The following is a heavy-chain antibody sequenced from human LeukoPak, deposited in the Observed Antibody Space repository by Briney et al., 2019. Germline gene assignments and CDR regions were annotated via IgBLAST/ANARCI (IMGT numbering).Heavy chain of an antibody. J-gene: IGHJ4*02. D-gene: IGHD4-11*01. CDR3: ARGIRDYSNHLNY. Sequence: SETLSLTCAVYGGSFSGYYWSWIRQPPGKGLEWIGEISHSGSTNYNPSLKSRVTISVDTSKNQFSLKLSSVTAADTAVYYCARGIRDYSNHLNYWGQGTLVTVSS. CDR1: GGSFSGYY. V-gene: IGHV4-34*01. CDR2: ISHSGST.